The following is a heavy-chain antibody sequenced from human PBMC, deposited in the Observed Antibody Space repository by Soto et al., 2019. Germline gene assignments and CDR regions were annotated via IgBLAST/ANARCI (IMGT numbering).Heavy chain of an antibody. D-gene: IGHD2-2*01. CDR1: GFTFSSYA. J-gene: IGHJ3*02. CDR3: AKDIARYVVVPAATAFDI. CDR2: ISGSGGST. V-gene: IGHV3-23*01. Sequence: PGGSLRLSCAASGFTFSSYAMSWVRQAPGKGLEWVSAISGSGGSTYYADSVKGRFTISRDNSKNTLYLQMNSLRAEDTAVYYCAKDIARYVVVPAATAFDIWGQGTMVTVSS.